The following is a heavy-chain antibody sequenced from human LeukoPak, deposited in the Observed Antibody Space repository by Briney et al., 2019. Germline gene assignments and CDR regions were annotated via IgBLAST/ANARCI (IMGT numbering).Heavy chain of an antibody. V-gene: IGHV3-23*01. D-gene: IGHD2-21*02. Sequence: PGGSLRLSCAASGFSFSANAMSWVRQAPGQGLEWVSAISGPGSSTYYADSVKGRFSISRDNSKNTLYLQMNSLRAEDTAVYYCARDLGSRIVVVTAIPGWFDPWGQGTLVTVSS. CDR1: GFSFSANA. J-gene: IGHJ5*02. CDR2: ISGPGSST. CDR3: ARDLGSRIVVVTAIPGWFDP.